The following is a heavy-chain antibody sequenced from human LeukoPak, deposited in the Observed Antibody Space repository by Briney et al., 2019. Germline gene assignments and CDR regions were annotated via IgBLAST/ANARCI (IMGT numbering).Heavy chain of an antibody. Sequence: SETLSLTCTVSGDSISSRSYYWGWIRQPPGKGLEWIGSIYYSGSTYYNPSLKSRVTISVNTSKNQFSLKLSSVTAADTAVYYCARDFYSYLDYWGQGTLVTVSS. V-gene: IGHV4-39*02. J-gene: IGHJ4*02. CDR2: IYYSGST. D-gene: IGHD4-11*01. CDR3: ARDFYSYLDY. CDR1: GDSISSRSYY.